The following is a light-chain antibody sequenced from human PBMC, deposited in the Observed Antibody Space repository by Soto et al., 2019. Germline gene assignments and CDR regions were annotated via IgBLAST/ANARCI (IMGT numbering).Light chain of an antibody. V-gene: IGKV1-39*01. J-gene: IGKJ1*01. CDR1: QNIRSY. CDR2: AAS. Sequence: DIQMTQSPSSLSASVGDRVTITCRASQNIRSYLNWYQQESGKAPKLLIYAASNLQSGVPSRFSGRGSGTDFTLTISSLQPEDFATYYCQQSFRTPQVTFGQGTKV. CDR3: QQSFRTPQVT.